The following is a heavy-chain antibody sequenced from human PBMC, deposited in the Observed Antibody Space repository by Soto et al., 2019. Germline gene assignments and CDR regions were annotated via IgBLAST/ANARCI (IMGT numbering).Heavy chain of an antibody. J-gene: IGHJ3*02. Sequence: ASVKGSCKASGYTFTSYGISWVRQAPGQGLEWMGWISAYNGNTNYAQKLQGRVTMTTDTSTSTAYMELRSLRSDDTAVYYCGRGLLLWFGELLDAFDIWGQGTMVTVSS. V-gene: IGHV1-18*01. D-gene: IGHD3-10*01. CDR2: ISAYNGNT. CDR3: GRGLLLWFGELLDAFDI. CDR1: GYTFTSYG.